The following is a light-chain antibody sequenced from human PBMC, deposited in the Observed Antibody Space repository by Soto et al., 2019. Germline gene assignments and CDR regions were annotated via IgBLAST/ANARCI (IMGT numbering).Light chain of an antibody. J-gene: IGKJ4*01. V-gene: IGKV3-20*01. Sequence: EIVLTQSPGTLSLSPGERATLSCRASQSVSSSYLAWYQQKPGQAPRLLIYGASSRATGIPDRFSGSGSGTDVNLTISRLEPEDFAVYYCQQYGSSLLTFGGGTKVEIK. CDR3: QQYGSSLLT. CDR2: GAS. CDR1: QSVSSSY.